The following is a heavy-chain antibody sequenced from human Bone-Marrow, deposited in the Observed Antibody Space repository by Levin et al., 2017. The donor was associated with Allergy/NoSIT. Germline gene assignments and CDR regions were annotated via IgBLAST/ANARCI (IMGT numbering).Heavy chain of an antibody. Sequence: KISCKASGGTFSSYPISWVRQAPGQGLEWMGGIIPTSATSNYAQKFQGRVTITADESTSTAYMGLTSLRSEDTAVYYCARAVAETWWYFDLWGQGTMVSVSS. CDR1: GGTFSSYP. CDR2: IIPTSATS. CDR3: ARAVAETWWYFDL. V-gene: IGHV1-69*01. D-gene: IGHD2-15*01. J-gene: IGHJ3*01.